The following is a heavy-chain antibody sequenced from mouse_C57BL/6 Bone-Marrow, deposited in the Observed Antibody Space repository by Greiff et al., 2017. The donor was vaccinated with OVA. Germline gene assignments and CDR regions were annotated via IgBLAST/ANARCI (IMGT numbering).Heavy chain of an antibody. D-gene: IGHD1-1*02. CDR3: ARESMGYYAMDY. J-gene: IGHJ4*01. CDR2: INPNNGGT. V-gene: IGHV1-18*01. Sequence: EVQLQQSGPELVKPGASVKIPCKASGYTFTDYNMDWVKQSHGKSLEWIGDINPNNGGTIYNQKFKGKATLTVDKSSSTAYMELRSLTSEDTAFYYYARESMGYYAMDYWGQGTSVTVSS. CDR1: GYTFTDYN.